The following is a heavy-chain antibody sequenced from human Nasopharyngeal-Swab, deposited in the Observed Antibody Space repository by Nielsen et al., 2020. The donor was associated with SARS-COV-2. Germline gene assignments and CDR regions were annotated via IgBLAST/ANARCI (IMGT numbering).Heavy chain of an antibody. CDR1: GFTFSSYD. V-gene: IGHV3-13*01. CDR3: ASGTVTLLHY. CDR2: IGTAGDT. J-gene: IGHJ4*02. Sequence: GESLKISCAASGFTFSSYDMHWVRQATGKGLEWVSAIGTAGDTYYPGSVKGRLTISRENAKNSLYLQMNGLRAEDTAVYYCASGTVTLLHYWGQGTLVTVSS. D-gene: IGHD4-23*01.